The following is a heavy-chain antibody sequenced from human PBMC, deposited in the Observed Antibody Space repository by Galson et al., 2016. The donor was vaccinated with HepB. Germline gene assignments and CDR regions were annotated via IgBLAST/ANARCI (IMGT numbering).Heavy chain of an antibody. Sequence: SLRLSCAVSGFTLSDNYMNWVRQAPGKGLEWVSVLYSGGSTYHADSVKGRFTISRDNSNTALSLQMNSLKPDDTAVYFGARIPHDSYHWYLDLWGRGTLVTASS. CDR2: LYSGGST. D-gene: IGHD3-10*01. CDR1: GFTLSDNY. J-gene: IGHJ2*01. CDR3: ARIPHDSYHWYLDL. V-gene: IGHV3-53*05.